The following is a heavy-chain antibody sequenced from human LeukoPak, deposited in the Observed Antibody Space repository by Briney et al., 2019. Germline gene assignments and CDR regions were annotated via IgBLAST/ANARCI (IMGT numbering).Heavy chain of an antibody. CDR1: GFTVSSNY. V-gene: IGHV3-53*01. J-gene: IGHJ4*02. D-gene: IGHD6-13*01. CDR2: IYSGGST. Sequence: GGSLGLSCAASGFTVSSNYMSWVRQAPGKGLEWVSVIYSGGSTYYADSVKGRFTISRDNSKNTLYLQMNSLRAEDTAMYYCARSSSWYYFDYWGQGTLVTVSS. CDR3: ARSSSWYYFDY.